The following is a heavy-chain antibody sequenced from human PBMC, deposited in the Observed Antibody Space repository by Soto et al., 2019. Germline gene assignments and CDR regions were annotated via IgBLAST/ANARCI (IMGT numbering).Heavy chain of an antibody. J-gene: IGHJ5*02. D-gene: IGHD6-13*01. CDR1: GGTFSTYP. CDR2: IIPLFGTT. Sequence: QVQLVQSGAEVRMPGSSVKVSCKASGGTFSTYPINWVRQAPGQGLEWRGGIIPLFGTTNYAQKFKGRVTITADETTSAAYMELSSLRAEAAAVYYCARGATDGSSWCYVFDPWGQGTLFTVSS. V-gene: IGHV1-69*01. CDR3: ARGATDGSSWCYVFDP.